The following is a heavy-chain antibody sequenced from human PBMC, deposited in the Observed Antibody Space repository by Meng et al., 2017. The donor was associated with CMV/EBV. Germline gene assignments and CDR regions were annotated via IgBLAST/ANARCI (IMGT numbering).Heavy chain of an antibody. J-gene: IGHJ6*02. V-gene: IGHV1-2*02. Sequence: ASVKVSCKASGYTFTGYYMHWVRQAPGQGLEWLGWINPNSGGTNYAQKFQGRVTMTRDTSISTAYMELSRLRSDDTAVYYCARDWTIPYYGMDVWGQGTTVTVSS. CDR1: GYTFTGYY. D-gene: IGHD3-3*01. CDR2: INPNSGGT. CDR3: ARDWTIPYYGMDV.